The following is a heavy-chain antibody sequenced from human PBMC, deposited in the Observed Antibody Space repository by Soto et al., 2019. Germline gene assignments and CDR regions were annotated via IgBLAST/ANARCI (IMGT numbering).Heavy chain of an antibody. D-gene: IGHD3-3*01. Sequence: GGSLRLSCAASGFTFSSYAMSWGRQAPGKGLEWVSTLSVSGGTTYYADSVKGRFTISRENPKNTLYLQMNSLRVEDTAEYYRAKGITLFGVAHPMAQSDYWGQGTLLTVSS. CDR1: GFTFSSYA. V-gene: IGHV3-23*01. CDR2: LSVSGGTT. CDR3: AKGITLFGVAHPMAQSDY. J-gene: IGHJ4*02.